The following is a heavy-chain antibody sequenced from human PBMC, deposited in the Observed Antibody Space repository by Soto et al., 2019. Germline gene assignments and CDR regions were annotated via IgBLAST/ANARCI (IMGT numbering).Heavy chain of an antibody. Sequence: GGSLRLSCAASGFTFSNAWMNWVRQAPGKGLEWVGRIKSKTDGGTTDYAAPVKGRFTISRDDSKNTLYLQMNSLRAEDTAVYFCAKVASDYINSLDSWGQGTLVTVSS. CDR3: AKVASDYINSLDS. J-gene: IGHJ4*02. CDR1: GFTFSNAW. CDR2: IKSKTDGGTT. V-gene: IGHV3-15*07. D-gene: IGHD4-4*01.